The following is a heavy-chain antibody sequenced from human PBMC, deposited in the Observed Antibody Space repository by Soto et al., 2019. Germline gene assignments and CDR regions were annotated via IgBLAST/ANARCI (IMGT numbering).Heavy chain of an antibody. V-gene: IGHV3-30*18. J-gene: IGHJ6*02. CDR1: GFTFSIYD. D-gene: IGHD2-2*01. CDR2: ISYDGSKK. Sequence: GGSLRLSCAASGFTFSIYDMHWVRQAPGKGLKWVAVISYDGSKKYYVDSVKGRFTISRDNSKNTLCLQMNGLRAEDTAIYFCGKGQGYCTSSTCYNVYYGMDVWGQGTTVTVSS. CDR3: GKGQGYCTSSTCYNVYYGMDV.